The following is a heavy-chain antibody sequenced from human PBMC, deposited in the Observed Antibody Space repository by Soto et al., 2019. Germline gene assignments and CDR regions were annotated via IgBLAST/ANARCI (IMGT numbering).Heavy chain of an antibody. CDR2: IGGTGVAK. D-gene: IGHD1-26*01. Sequence: DVQLLESGGALVQPGGSLRLSCVASGFTFSSSAMNWVRQAPGKGLEWVSTIGGTGVAKYYADSVKGRFPISRDNSNNTVFLQMNSLRAEDAAVYFCAKDRSPGATTWNVYWGQGTLVTVSS. V-gene: IGHV3-23*01. CDR1: GFTFSSSA. CDR3: AKDRSPGATTWNVY. J-gene: IGHJ4*02.